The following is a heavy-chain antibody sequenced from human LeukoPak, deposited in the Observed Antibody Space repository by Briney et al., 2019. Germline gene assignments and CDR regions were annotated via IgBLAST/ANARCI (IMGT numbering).Heavy chain of an antibody. V-gene: IGHV1-24*01. CDR3: ATGVYCATTTCPGYQHYYYFMDV. CDR1: GFTLADLS. Sequence: ASVKVSCKVSGFTLADLSMHWVRQAPGKGLEWVGGFDRKNGDTIYAQRFRSRVTLTEDTSTGTAYMELSSLSADDTAVYYCATGVYCATTTCPGYQHYYYFMDVWGKGTTVTVSS. CDR2: FDRKNGDT. D-gene: IGHD2-21*01. J-gene: IGHJ6*03.